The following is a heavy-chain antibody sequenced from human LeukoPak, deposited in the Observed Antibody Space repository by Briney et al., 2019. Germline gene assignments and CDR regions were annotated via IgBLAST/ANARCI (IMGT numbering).Heavy chain of an antibody. CDR2: IKQDGSEK. V-gene: IGHV3-7*03. CDR3: ARLGFRYYYGMDV. CDR1: GFTFSGYW. D-gene: IGHD3-10*01. Sequence: PGASLRLSCAASGFTFSGYWMTWVRQAPGKGLEWVANIKQDGSEKYYVDSVKGRFTISRDNAKNSLYLQMNSLRAEDTAVYYCARLGFRYYYGMDVWGKGTTVTVSS. J-gene: IGHJ6*04.